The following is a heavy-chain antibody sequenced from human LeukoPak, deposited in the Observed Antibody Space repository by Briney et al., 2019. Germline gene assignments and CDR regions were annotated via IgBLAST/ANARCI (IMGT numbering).Heavy chain of an antibody. V-gene: IGHV1-2*02. J-gene: IGHJ5*02. CDR3: ARLIPQKWELPGKWFDP. D-gene: IGHD1-26*01. CDR2: INPNSGDT. Sequence: ASVKVSCKASGYIFTGYYMHWVRQAPGQGLEWMGWINPNSGDTNYAQKFQGRVTMTRDTSISTAYMELSRLRSDDTAVYYCARLIPQKWELPGKWFDPWGQGTLVTVSS. CDR1: GYIFTGYY.